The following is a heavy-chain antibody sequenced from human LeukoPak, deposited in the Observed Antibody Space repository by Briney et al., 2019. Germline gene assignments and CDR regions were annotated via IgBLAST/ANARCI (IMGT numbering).Heavy chain of an antibody. CDR2: ISGSGGST. CDR1: GFTFSSYT. D-gene: IGHD2-15*01. J-gene: IGHJ4*02. Sequence: GRSLRLSCAASGFTFSSYTMNWVRQAAGKGLEWVSAISGSGGSTYYADSVKGRFTLSRDNCKNALYLQMNSLRAEDTAVYYCAKGLLCSGGSCYPGYYWGQGTLVTVSS. CDR3: AKGLLCSGGSCYPGYY. V-gene: IGHV3-23*01.